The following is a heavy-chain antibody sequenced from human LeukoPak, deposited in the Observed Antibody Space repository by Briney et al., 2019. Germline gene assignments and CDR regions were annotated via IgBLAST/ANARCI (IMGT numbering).Heavy chain of an antibody. CDR1: GFTFSNAY. Sequence: RSGGSLRLSCAASGFTFSNAYMNWVRQAPGKGLEWVGRIKPKTDGETTEYAAPVKGRFSISRDDSKNMLYLQMDSLKTEDTAVYYCITPLPYSAQGGQGTLVTVSS. D-gene: IGHD2-21*01. J-gene: IGHJ4*02. CDR2: IKPKTDGETT. CDR3: ITPLPYSAQ. V-gene: IGHV3-15*07.